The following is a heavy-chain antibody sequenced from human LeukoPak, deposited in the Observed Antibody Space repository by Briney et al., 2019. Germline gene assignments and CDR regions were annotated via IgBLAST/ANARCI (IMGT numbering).Heavy chain of an antibody. D-gene: IGHD3-9*01. Sequence: ASVKVSCKASGYTFTSYGISWVRQAPGQGLEWMGWISAYNGNTNYAQKLQGRVTMTTDTSTSTAYTELRSLRSDDTAVYYCARVRSYYDILTGAFDYWGQGTLVTVSS. CDR1: GYTFTSYG. V-gene: IGHV1-18*01. J-gene: IGHJ4*02. CDR3: ARVRSYYDILTGAFDY. CDR2: ISAYNGNT.